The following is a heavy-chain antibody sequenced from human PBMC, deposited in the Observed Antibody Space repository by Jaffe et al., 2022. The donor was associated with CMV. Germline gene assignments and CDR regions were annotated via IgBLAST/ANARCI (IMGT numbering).Heavy chain of an antibody. CDR2: IYSGGST. J-gene: IGHJ4*02. CDR3: ARSYGDYDPRFDY. CDR1: GFTVSSNY. D-gene: IGHD4-17*01. Sequence: EVQLVESGGGLIQPGGSLRLSCAASGFTVSSNYMSWVRQAPGKGLEWVSVIYSGGSTYYADSVKGRFTISRDNSKNTLYLQMNSLRAEDTAVYYCARSYGDYDPRFDYWGQGTLVTVSS. V-gene: IGHV3-53*01.